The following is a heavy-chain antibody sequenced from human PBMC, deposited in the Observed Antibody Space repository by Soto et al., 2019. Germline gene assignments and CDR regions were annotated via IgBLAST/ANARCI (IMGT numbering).Heavy chain of an antibody. D-gene: IGHD1-26*01. CDR2: IYYSGST. J-gene: IGHJ6*02. CDR3: ARSLSGTGYYYYDMDV. Sequence: SETLSFTCTVSGGSISSYYWSWIRQPPGKGLEWIGYIYYSGSTNYNPSLKRRVTMSVDTSKTHFSLKLSSVTAADTAVSYCARSLSGTGYYYYDMDVWGQGTTVTVSS. CDR1: GGSISSYY. V-gene: IGHV4-59*01.